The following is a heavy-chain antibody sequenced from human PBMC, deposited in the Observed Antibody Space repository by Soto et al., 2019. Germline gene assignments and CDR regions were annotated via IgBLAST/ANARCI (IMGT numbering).Heavy chain of an antibody. CDR1: GYTFTSYY. J-gene: IGHJ4*02. CDR3: ARGFPRSGDILTGYSDFDY. D-gene: IGHD3-9*01. CDR2: INPCGGST. V-gene: IGHV1-46*01. Sequence: QVQLVQSGAEVKKPGASVKVSCKASGYTFTSYYMHWVRQAPGQGLEWMGIINPCGGSTSYAQKFQGRVTMTRDTSTSTVYMELSSLRSEDTAVYYCARGFPRSGDILTGYSDFDYWGQGTLVTVSS.